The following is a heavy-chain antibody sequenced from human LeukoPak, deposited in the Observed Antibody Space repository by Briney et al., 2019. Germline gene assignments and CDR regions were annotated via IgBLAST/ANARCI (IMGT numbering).Heavy chain of an antibody. D-gene: IGHD6-19*01. CDR3: ARGHPGGIAVAGD. Sequence: ASVTVSCKASGYTFTIYAMNWVRQAPGQGLEWMGWINTNTGNPTYAQGFTGRFVFSLDTSVSTAYLQISSLRAEDTAVYYCARGHPGGIAVAGDWGQGTLVTVSS. V-gene: IGHV7-4-1*02. J-gene: IGHJ4*02. CDR1: GYTFTIYA. CDR2: INTNTGNP.